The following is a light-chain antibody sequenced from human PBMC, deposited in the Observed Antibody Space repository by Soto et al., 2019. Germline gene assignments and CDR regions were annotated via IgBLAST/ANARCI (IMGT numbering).Light chain of an antibody. V-gene: IGLV2-14*01. CDR1: SSDVGGYNY. J-gene: IGLJ1*01. CDR2: DVS. Sequence: HCARKRAAAGSGAAGRAIRISKNGTSSDVGGYNYVSWYQQHPGKAPKLMIYDVSNRPSGVSNRFSGSKSGNTASLTISGLQAEDEADYYCSSYTSSSTPLYVFGTGTKVTVL. CDR3: SSYTSSSTPLYV.